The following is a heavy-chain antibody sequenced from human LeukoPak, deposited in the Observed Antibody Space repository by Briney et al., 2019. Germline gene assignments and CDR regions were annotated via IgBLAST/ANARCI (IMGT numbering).Heavy chain of an antibody. Sequence: GGSLRLSCAASGFTFDDYAMHWVRQAPGKGLEWLSIISWNSGYIGYADSVKGRFTISRDNAKKSLDLQMSSLRAEDTAFYYCAKVRGTYSSGYFFDYWGQGTLVTVSS. CDR1: GFTFDDYA. V-gene: IGHV3-9*01. D-gene: IGHD6-19*01. J-gene: IGHJ4*02. CDR3: AKVRGTYSSGYFFDY. CDR2: ISWNSGYI.